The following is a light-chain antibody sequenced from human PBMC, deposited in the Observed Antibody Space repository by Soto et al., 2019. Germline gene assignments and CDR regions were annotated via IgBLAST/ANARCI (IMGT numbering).Light chain of an antibody. CDR3: SSYAGSINVL. J-gene: IGLJ2*01. CDR2: EVT. CDR1: SSDVGASNY. Sequence: QSVLTQPPSASGSPGQSVTISCTGTSSDVGASNYVSWYQQHPGKAPKLMIYEVTKRPSGVPDRFSGSKSGNTASLTVSGLQAEDEADYYCSSYAGSINVLFGGGTKVTVL. V-gene: IGLV2-8*01.